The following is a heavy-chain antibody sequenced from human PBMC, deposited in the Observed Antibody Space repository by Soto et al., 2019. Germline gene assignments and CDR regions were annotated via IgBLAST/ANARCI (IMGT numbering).Heavy chain of an antibody. CDR2: IWYDGSNT. CDR3: ASSAA. CDR1: GFIFRSYG. Sequence: LRLSCAASGFIFRSYGMHWVRQAPGKGLEWVAVIWYDGSNTYYADPVKGRFTISRDNSKNTLFLQMNSLRAEDTAVYYCASSAAWGRGTLVTVSS. D-gene: IGHD6-19*01. V-gene: IGHV3-33*01. J-gene: IGHJ5*02.